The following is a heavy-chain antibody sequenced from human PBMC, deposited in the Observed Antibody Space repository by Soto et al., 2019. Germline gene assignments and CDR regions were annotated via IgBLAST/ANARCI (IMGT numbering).Heavy chain of an antibody. CDR3: AHHPYYGLGSYSFDY. CDR1: GFSLTTSGVG. V-gene: IGHV2-5*01. D-gene: IGHD3-10*01. CDR2: IYWYDDK. J-gene: IGHJ4*02. Sequence: QITLKESGPTLVRPTQTLTLTCTFSGFSLTTSGVGVGWIRQPPGKALEWLAVIYWYDDKRYSSSLKSRLTITKVNSKNQVVLTMTNMDPVDTATYYCAHHPYYGLGSYSFDYWGQGTLVTVSS.